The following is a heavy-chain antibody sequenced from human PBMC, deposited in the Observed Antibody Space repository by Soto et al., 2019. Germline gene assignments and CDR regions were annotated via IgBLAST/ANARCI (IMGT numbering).Heavy chain of an antibody. Sequence: GGSRRRSWAASGFTFDYYAMHWVRQVPGKGLEWVSGINWNSGSIGYADSVKGRFAISRDNAKNSLHLQMNSLRAEDTAFYYCVKDESINWYSGHFRHWGQGTLVTVSS. CDR1: GFTFDYYA. D-gene: IGHD6-13*01. V-gene: IGHV3-9*01. CDR2: INWNSGSI. J-gene: IGHJ1*01. CDR3: VKDESINWYSGHFRH.